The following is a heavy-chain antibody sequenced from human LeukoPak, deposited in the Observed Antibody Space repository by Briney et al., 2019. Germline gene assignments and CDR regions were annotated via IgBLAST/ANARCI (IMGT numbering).Heavy chain of an antibody. CDR3: ARETTEGAFDI. D-gene: IGHD4-11*01. CDR1: GGSISSGDYY. V-gene: IGHV4-30-4*01. J-gene: IGHJ3*02. Sequence: SQTLSLTCTVPGGSISSGDYYWSWIRQPPGKGLEWIGYIYYSGSTYYNPSLKSRVTISVDTSKNQFSLKLSSVTAADTAVYYCARETTEGAFDIWGQGTMVTVSS. CDR2: IYYSGST.